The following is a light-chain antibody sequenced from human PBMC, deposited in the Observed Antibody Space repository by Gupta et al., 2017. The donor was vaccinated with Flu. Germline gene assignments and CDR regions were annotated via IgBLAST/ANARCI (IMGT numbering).Light chain of an antibody. V-gene: IGLV1-47*01. Sequence: QSVLTQPPSASGTPGQRVTISCSGSTSNIGGNSVYWYQQLPGTAPKALIYKNNQRPSGVPDRFSGSKSGTSASLAISGLRSEDEAAYYCTTWDDSRSGPVFGGGTTLTVL. J-gene: IGLJ3*02. CDR3: TTWDDSRSGPV. CDR2: KNN. CDR1: TSNIGGNS.